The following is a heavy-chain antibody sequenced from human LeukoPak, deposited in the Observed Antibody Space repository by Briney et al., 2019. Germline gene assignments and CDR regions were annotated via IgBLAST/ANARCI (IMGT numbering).Heavy chain of an antibody. CDR1: GGSFSGYY. V-gene: IGHV4-34*01. J-gene: IGHJ4*02. CDR2: INHSGST. CDR3: ARKKGLRFDY. D-gene: IGHD6-19*01. Sequence: PSETLSLTCAVYGGSFSGYYWSWIRQPPGKGLEWIGEINHSGSTNYNPSLKSRVTISVDTSKNQFSLKLSSVTAADTAVYYCARKKGLRFDYWGQGTLVTVSS.